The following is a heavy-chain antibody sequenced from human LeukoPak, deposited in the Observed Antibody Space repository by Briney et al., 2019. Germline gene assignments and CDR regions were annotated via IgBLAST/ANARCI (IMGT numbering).Heavy chain of an antibody. CDR2: IKHGGST. J-gene: IGHJ5*02. V-gene: IGHV4-34*01. D-gene: IGHD3-3*02. Sequence: PSETLSLTCAVNGGSFSGDFWSWIRQSPGKGLEWIGEIKHGGSTTYNPSLQSRVTMSVDTSTNQISLEMTSVTAADTATYYCARDASGAFFNWFDPWGQGTLVTVSS. CDR3: ARDASGAFFNWFDP. CDR1: GGSFSGDF.